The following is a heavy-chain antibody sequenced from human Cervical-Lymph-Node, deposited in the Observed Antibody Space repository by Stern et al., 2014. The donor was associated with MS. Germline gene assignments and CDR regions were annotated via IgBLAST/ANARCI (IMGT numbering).Heavy chain of an antibody. D-gene: IGHD1-1*01. CDR2: IYPDDSDI. Sequence: EVQLVQSGAEVKKPGESLKISCKGSGYTFTNNWIAWVRQMPGKGLEWMGIIYPDDSDIRYSPSLQGQVTLSADKPTSTAYLPGSSLKAADGAVYYCARPPPRRKWDDPNYGMDVWGQGTTVTVSS. J-gene: IGHJ6*02. V-gene: IGHV5-51*04. CDR3: ARPPPRRKWDDPNYGMDV. CDR1: GYTFTNNW.